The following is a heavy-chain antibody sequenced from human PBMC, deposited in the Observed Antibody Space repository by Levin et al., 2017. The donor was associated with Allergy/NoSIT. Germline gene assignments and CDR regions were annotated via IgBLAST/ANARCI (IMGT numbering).Heavy chain of an antibody. CDR1: GFTFSNYG. Sequence: GGSLRLSCAASGFTFSNYGMHWVRLAPGKGLEWVAVMWSGGNEYYAASVRGRFTISRDNSKNRLYLQMNNLRAEDTAVYYCARAYTYGSPFDDWGQGTLVTVSS. CDR3: ARAYTYGSPFDD. V-gene: IGHV3-33*01. J-gene: IGHJ4*02. D-gene: IGHD5-18*01. CDR2: MWSGGNE.